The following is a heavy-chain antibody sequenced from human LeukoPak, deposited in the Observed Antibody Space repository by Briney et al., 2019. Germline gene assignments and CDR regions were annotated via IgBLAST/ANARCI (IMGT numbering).Heavy chain of an antibody. D-gene: IGHD1-1*01. CDR1: GDSVSSNSAL. CDR2: TYYRSKWYN. Sequence: SQTLSLTCAISGDSVSSNSALWNWIRQSPSRALEWLGRTYYRSKWYNDYAVSVKSRITINADTSKNQFSLQLNSVTPEDTAVYYCANSKPMWNDAFDIWGQGTMVTVSS. CDR3: ANSKPMWNDAFDI. J-gene: IGHJ3*02. V-gene: IGHV6-1*01.